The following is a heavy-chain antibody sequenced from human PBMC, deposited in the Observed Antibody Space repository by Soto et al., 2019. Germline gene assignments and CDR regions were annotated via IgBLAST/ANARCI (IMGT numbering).Heavy chain of an antibody. CDR1: VGTVAISHW. CDR3: AREIVTAGGNNYFDP. CDR2: VYHTGDT. V-gene: IGHV4-4*02. J-gene: IGHJ5*02. Sequence: PSETLSITCGFSVGTVAISHWGSWFRQSPVRGLEWIGNVYHTGDTNFNPSLQSRVTFSVDKSNNQFSLRLTSVTAADTAVYFCAREIVTAGGNNYFDPWGPGTLVTVSS. D-gene: IGHD2-21*02.